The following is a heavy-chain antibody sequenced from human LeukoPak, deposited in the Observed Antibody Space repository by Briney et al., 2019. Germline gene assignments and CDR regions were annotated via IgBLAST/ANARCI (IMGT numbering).Heavy chain of an antibody. V-gene: IGHV3-21*01. J-gene: IGHJ4*02. CDR1: GFTFSSYS. CDR2: ISSSSSYI. D-gene: IGHD3-10*01. Sequence: GGSLRLSCAASGFTFSSYSMNWVRQAPGKGLEWVSHISSSSSYIYYADSVKGRFTISRDNAKNSLYLQMNSLRAEDTAVYYCAREYGSGSYPVDYWGQGTLVTVSS. CDR3: AREYGSGSYPVDY.